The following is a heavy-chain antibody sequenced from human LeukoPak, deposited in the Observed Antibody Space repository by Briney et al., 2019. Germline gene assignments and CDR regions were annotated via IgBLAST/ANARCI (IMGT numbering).Heavy chain of an antibody. V-gene: IGHV3-33*08. J-gene: IGHJ4*02. D-gene: IGHD2-15*01. CDR3: ARDRLRVLDY. CDR1: GFTFSSYA. CDR2: IWYDGSNK. Sequence: GRSLRLSCAASGFTFSSYAMHRVRQAPGKGLEWVAVIWYDGSNKYYADSVKGRFTISRDNSKNTLYLQMNSLRAEDTAVYYCARDRLRVLDYWGQGTLVTVSS.